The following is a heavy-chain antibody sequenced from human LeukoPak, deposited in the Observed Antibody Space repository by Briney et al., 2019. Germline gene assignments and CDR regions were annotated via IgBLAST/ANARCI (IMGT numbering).Heavy chain of an antibody. CDR3: ARASSIWKIASRPDGY. CDR1: GFTFSSYG. Sequence: GGSLRLSCATSGFTFSSYGMPWVRQAPGKGLEWVAFISSDGSERYYGDSVQGRFTISRDSSKNTLYPQINSLRAEDTAVYSCARASSIWKIASRPDGYWGQGTLVIVSA. V-gene: IGHV3-33*01. J-gene: IGHJ4*02. CDR2: ISSDGSER. D-gene: IGHD1-1*01.